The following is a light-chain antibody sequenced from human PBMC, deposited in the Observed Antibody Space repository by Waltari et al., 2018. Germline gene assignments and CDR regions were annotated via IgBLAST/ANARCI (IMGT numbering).Light chain of an antibody. J-gene: IGKJ1*01. Sequence: DIVMTQSPGSLAVSLGERATINCRSSRSIFYSSRYKYYLAWYQQRPGQPPRLIISWATTRESGVPDRFIGSGSETDFTLTITSLQAEDVAVYYCQQYLRTPPTFGQGTKVEI. V-gene: IGKV4-1*01. CDR1: RSIFYSSRYKYY. CDR2: WAT. CDR3: QQYLRTPPT.